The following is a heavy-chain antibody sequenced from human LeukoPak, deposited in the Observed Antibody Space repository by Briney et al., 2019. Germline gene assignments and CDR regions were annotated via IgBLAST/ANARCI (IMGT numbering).Heavy chain of an antibody. J-gene: IGHJ4*02. Sequence: GGSLRLSSAASGFTFSDYGMHWVRQAPGKGLEWVTFIRSDGINKYYSDSVKGRFTISRDNSKNTLYLQMNSLRPEDTAIYYCAKGSAWSHGYFDYWGQGTLVTVSS. CDR3: AKGSAWSHGYFDY. CDR1: GFTFSDYG. CDR2: IRSDGINK. V-gene: IGHV3-30*02. D-gene: IGHD6-19*01.